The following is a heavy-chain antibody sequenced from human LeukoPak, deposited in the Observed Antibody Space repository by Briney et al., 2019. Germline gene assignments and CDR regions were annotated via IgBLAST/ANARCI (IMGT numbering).Heavy chain of an antibody. Sequence: ASVKVSCKASGYTFTGYYMHWVRQAPGQGLEWMGIINPSGGSTSYAQKFQGRVTMTRDTSTSTVYMELSNLRSEDTAVYYCAISYSYGRIDYWGQGTLVTVSS. CDR3: AISYSYGRIDY. J-gene: IGHJ4*02. D-gene: IGHD5-18*01. CDR1: GYTFTGYY. V-gene: IGHV1-46*03. CDR2: INPSGGST.